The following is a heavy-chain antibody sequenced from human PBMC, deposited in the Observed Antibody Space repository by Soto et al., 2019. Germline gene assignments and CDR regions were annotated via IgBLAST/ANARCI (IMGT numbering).Heavy chain of an antibody. J-gene: IGHJ6*02. Sequence: SETLSLTCSVSGVSMNDYYWSWIRQTAGRGLEWIGRIFTNGNTNYNPSLRGRLTMSVDTSTNQVSLRLTSVTAADTAVYYCASGPLVSRYYGLNVWGQGTTVTV. V-gene: IGHV4-4*07. D-gene: IGHD1-20*01. CDR1: GVSMNDYY. CDR3: ASGPLVSRYYGLNV. CDR2: IFTNGNT.